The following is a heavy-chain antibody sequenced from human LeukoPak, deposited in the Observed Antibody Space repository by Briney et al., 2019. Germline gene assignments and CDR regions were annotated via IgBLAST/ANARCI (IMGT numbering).Heavy chain of an antibody. CDR1: GFTFSSYV. J-gene: IGHJ4*02. Sequence: GGSLRLSCAGSGFTFSSYVMSWVRQAPGKGLVWVARINTDGRVTTYADSVKGRFTVSRDNAENTLYLQMNNLRPEDTAVYYCIRETHVGLHLEYWGQGTLATVS. V-gene: IGHV3-74*01. CDR3: IRETHVGLHLEY. D-gene: IGHD3-10*02. CDR2: INTDGRVT.